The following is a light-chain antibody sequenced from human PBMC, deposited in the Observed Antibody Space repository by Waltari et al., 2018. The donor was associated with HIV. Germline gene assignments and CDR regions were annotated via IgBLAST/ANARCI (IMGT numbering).Light chain of an antibody. CDR1: QDISNH. CDR3: QQFDNLPYT. CDR2: DAS. J-gene: IGKJ2*01. Sequence: GDRVTITCQASQDISNHLNWYQQRPGKAPKLLIYDASNLETGVPSRFSGSGSGTDFTFTITSLQPEDFATYYCQQFDNLPYTFGQGTKLEIK. V-gene: IGKV1-33*01.